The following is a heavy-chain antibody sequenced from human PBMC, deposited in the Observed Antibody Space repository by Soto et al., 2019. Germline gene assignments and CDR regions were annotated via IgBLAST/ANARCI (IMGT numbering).Heavy chain of an antibody. Sequence: GESLKISCKGSGYSFTSYWIGWVRQMPGKGLEWMGIIYPGDSDTRYSPSCQGQVTISADKSISTAYLQWSSLKASDTAMYESARQSTAAAGGNWFDPWGQGTLVTVSS. D-gene: IGHD6-13*01. CDR2: IYPGDSDT. J-gene: IGHJ5*02. CDR1: GYSFTSYW. CDR3: ARQSTAAAGGNWFDP. V-gene: IGHV5-51*01.